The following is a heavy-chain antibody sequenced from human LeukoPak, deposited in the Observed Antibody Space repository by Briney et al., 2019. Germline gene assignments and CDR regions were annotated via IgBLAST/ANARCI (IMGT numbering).Heavy chain of an antibody. J-gene: IGHJ4*02. Sequence: SETLSLTCTVSGDSINSSDHYWGWIRQPPGKGLEWIESMYHSGSTYYNPSLKSRVTMSVDTSKNQFSLKLSSVTAADTAVYYCARGRGQQLGNFDYWGQGTLVTVSS. CDR2: MYHSGST. D-gene: IGHD6-13*01. CDR3: ARGRGQQLGNFDY. V-gene: IGHV4-39*07. CDR1: GDSINSSDHY.